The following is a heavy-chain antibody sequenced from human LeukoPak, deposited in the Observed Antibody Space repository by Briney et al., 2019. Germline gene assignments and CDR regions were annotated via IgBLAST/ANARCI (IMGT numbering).Heavy chain of an antibody. V-gene: IGHV4-59*01. D-gene: IGHD4-11*01. CDR2: IYYSGST. J-gene: IGHJ6*02. CDR3: ARAPRPDYSYYYGMDV. CDR1: GGSISSYY. Sequence: SGTLSLTCTVSGGSISSYYWSWIRQPPGKGLEWIGYIYYSGSTNYNPSLKSRVTISVDTSKNQFSLKLSSVTAADTAVYYCARAPRPDYSYYYGMDVWGQGTTVTVSS.